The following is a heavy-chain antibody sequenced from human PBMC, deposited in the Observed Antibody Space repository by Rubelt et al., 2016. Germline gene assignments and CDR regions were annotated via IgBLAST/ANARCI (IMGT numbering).Heavy chain of an antibody. D-gene: IGHD3-22*01. V-gene: IGHV4-39*07. J-gene: IGHJ3*02. CDR2: IYYSGST. CDR3: ARAGLVGTGSSGPHPDAFDI. Sequence: QLQLQESGPGLVKPSETLSLTCTVSGGSISSSSYYWGWIRQPPGKGLEWIGSIYYSGSTYYNPSLKSRVTISVDTSKNPFALKLSSGTAADTAGDYCARAGLVGTGSSGPHPDAFDIWGQGIMVTVSS. CDR1: GGSISSSSYY.